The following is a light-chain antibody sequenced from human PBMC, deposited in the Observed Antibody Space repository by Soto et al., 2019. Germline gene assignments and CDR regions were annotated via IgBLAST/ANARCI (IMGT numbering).Light chain of an antibody. V-gene: IGKV3D-15*01. CDR2: GAS. Sequence: EIVMTQSPATLSVSPGERATLSCRASQSVSSNLAWYQQKPGQPPRLLIYGASTRATGIPARFSGSGSGTEFTLTISSLQSEDFAVYYCQQYNNWPPPFTFGPGTKVDIK. CDR1: QSVSSN. J-gene: IGKJ3*01. CDR3: QQYNNWPPPFT.